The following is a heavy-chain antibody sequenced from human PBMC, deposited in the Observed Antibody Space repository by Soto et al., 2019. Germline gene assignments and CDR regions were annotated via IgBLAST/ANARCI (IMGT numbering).Heavy chain of an antibody. J-gene: IGHJ4*02. CDR1: GFTFSSYA. CDR3: ARDQSDSSGYYDY. D-gene: IGHD3-22*01. V-gene: IGHV3-30-3*01. Sequence: GGSLRLSCAASGFTFSSYAMHWVRQAPGKGLEWVAVISYDGSNKYYADSVKGRFTISRDNSKNTLYLQMNSLRAEDTAVYYCARDQSDSSGYYDYWGQGT. CDR2: ISYDGSNK.